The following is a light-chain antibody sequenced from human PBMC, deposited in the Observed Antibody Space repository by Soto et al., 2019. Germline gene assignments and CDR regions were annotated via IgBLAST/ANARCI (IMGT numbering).Light chain of an antibody. Sequence: QLVLTQSPSASASLGASVKLTCTLSSGHSSYAIAWHQQQPEKGPRYLMKLNSDGSHSRGDGIPDRFSGSISGAERYLTISSLQSEDEADYYCQTWGTGFRVFGGGTQLTVL. CDR2: LNSDGSH. CDR1: SGHSSYA. CDR3: QTWGTGFRV. J-gene: IGLJ3*02. V-gene: IGLV4-69*01.